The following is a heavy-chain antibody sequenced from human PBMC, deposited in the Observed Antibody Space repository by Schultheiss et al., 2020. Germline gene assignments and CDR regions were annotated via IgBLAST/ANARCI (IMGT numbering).Heavy chain of an antibody. CDR2: ISSSSSYI. CDR1: GFTFSSYS. V-gene: IGHV3-21*01. Sequence: GGSLRLSCAASGFTFSSYSMNWVRQAPGKGLEWVSSISSSSSYIYYADSVKGRFTISRDNAKNSLYLQMNSLRAEDTAVYYCARDQGVGSPRFWDYWGQGTLVTVSS. CDR3: ARDQGVGSPRFWDY. D-gene: IGHD3-3*01. J-gene: IGHJ4*02.